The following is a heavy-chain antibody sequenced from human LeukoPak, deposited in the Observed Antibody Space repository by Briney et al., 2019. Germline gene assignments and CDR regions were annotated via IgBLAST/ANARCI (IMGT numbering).Heavy chain of an antibody. CDR2: IWYDGTNK. V-gene: IGHV3-33*01. D-gene: IGHD6-19*01. CDR1: GFTFSSYA. J-gene: IGHJ4*02. Sequence: GGSRRLSCAASGFTFSSYAMHWVRQAPGKGLEWVSVIWYDGTNKYYAGSVKGRFTISRDNSKNTLYLQMNSLRAEHTAVYYCARDDSGWVDYWGQGTLVTVSS. CDR3: ARDDSGWVDY.